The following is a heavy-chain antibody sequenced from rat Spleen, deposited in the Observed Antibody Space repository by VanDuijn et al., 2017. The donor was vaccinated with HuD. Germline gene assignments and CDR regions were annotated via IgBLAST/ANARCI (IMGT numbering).Heavy chain of an antibody. CDR2: ISYDGSST. D-gene: IGHD1-2*01. CDR1: GFTFSNYD. V-gene: IGHV5-20*01. Sequence: EVQLVESGGGLVQPGRSMKLSCAASGFTFSNYDMAWVRQAPTKGLEWVASISYDGSSTYYRDSVKGRFTISRDNAKSTLYLQMDSLRSEDTATYYCTTGYSSYYYVMDAWGQGASVTVSS. J-gene: IGHJ4*01. CDR3: TTGYSSYYYVMDA.